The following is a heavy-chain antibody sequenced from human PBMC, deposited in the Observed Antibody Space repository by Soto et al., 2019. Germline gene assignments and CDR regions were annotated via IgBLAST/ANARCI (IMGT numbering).Heavy chain of an antibody. Sequence: SETRCLTCTVSGGSISRYYWSWIRQPPGKGLEWIGYIYYSGNTNYNPSLKSRVTISADTSKNQFSLKLSSLTAADTAVSYCARHRFGYQLLIGYFAYWGQGTLVTVSS. CDR1: GGSISRYY. CDR2: IYYSGNT. J-gene: IGHJ4*02. CDR3: ARHRFGYQLLIGYFAY. D-gene: IGHD2-2*01. V-gene: IGHV4-59*08.